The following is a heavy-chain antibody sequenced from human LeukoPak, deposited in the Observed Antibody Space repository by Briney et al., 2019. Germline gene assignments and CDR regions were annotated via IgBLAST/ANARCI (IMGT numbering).Heavy chain of an antibody. CDR2: MNPNSGNT. CDR1: GYTFTSYD. V-gene: IGHV1-8*01. Sequence: ASVKVSCKASGYTFTSYDINWVRQATGQGLEWMGWMNPNSGNTGYAQKFQGRVTMTRNTSISTAYMELSSLRSEDTAVYYRARGLRMSKIVVVPAALYTLPGYWGQGTLVTVSS. CDR3: ARGLRMSKIVVVPAALYTLPGY. D-gene: IGHD2-2*01. J-gene: IGHJ4*02.